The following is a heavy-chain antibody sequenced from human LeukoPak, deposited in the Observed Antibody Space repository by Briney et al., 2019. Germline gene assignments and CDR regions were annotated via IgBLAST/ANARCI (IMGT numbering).Heavy chain of an antibody. J-gene: IGHJ4*02. Sequence: GRSLRLSCAASGFTFTTYVMSWVHQAPGKGLEWVSAISGSGGSTYYADSVRGRFTISRDNSKNTLYLQMNSLRAEDTAIYYCAKDTYDSSGYCDLDYWGQGTLVTVSS. CDR1: GFTFTTYV. CDR2: ISGSGGST. CDR3: AKDTYDSSGYCDLDY. D-gene: IGHD3-22*01. V-gene: IGHV3-23*01.